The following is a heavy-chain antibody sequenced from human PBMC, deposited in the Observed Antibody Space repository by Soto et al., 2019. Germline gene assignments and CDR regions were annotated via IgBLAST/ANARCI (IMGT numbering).Heavy chain of an antibody. Sequence: ASVKVSCKASGYTSTSYYMHWLRQAPGQGLEWMGIINPSGGSTSYAQKFQGRVTMTRDTSTSTVYMELSSLRSEDTAVYYCARVGGSGYYDYWGQGTLVTVSS. CDR3: ARVGGSGYYDY. D-gene: IGHD3-22*01. CDR1: GYTSTSYY. J-gene: IGHJ4*02. CDR2: INPSGGST. V-gene: IGHV1-46*01.